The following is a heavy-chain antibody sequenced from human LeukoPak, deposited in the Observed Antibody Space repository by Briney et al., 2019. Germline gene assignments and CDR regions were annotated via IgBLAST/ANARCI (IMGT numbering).Heavy chain of an antibody. D-gene: IGHD2-21*02. Sequence: GESLKISCRASGYSFSIYWIGWVRQMPGKGLEWMGIIFPGDSDTRYSPSFQGQVTISADKSISTAYLQWNSLKASDTAMYYCARWVTADRGKKDAFDISGQGTMVTVSS. CDR1: GYSFSIYW. CDR2: IFPGDSDT. J-gene: IGHJ3*02. V-gene: IGHV5-51*01. CDR3: ARWVTADRGKKDAFDI.